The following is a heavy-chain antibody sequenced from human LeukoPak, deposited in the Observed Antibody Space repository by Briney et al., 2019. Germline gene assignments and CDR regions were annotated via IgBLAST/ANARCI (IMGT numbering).Heavy chain of an antibody. J-gene: IGHJ4*02. CDR1: GGSISSYY. CDR3: ARAGDGICYYYFDY. V-gene: IGHV4-59*01. CDR2: IYYSGST. Sequence: SETLSLTCSVSGGSISSYYWSWIRQPPGKGLEWIGYIYYSGSTNFNPSLRSRVTISVDTSKTQFSLKLRSVTAADTAVYYCARAGDGICYYYFDYWGQGTLVTVSS. D-gene: IGHD3-22*01.